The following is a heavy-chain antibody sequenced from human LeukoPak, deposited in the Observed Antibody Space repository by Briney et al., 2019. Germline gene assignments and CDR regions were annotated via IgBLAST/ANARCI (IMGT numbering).Heavy chain of an antibody. J-gene: IGHJ4*02. CDR3: AKEALRLGELSFFDY. V-gene: IGHV3-23*01. CDR1: GGSISSYY. CDR2: ISGSGGST. Sequence: ETLSLTCTVSGGSISSYYWSWVRQAPGKGLEWVSAISGSGGSTYYADSVKGRFTISRDNSKNTLYLQMNSLRAEDTAVYYCAKEALRLGELSFFDYWGQGTLVTVSS. D-gene: IGHD3-16*02.